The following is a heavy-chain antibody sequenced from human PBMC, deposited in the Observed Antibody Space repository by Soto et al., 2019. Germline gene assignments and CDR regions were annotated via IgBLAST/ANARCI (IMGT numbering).Heavy chain of an antibody. V-gene: IGHV3-30*01. D-gene: IGHD2-21*02. CDR1: GVMFSNYA. CDR3: VKDPQVPSPDDYYLDH. Sequence: GGSPRVSSVASGVMFSNYALHLVRQAPGKGLEWVAVLSCHGLNYYYADSVKGRFTISRDNSKNTLYLQLNSLRPEDTAMYYCVKDPQVPSPDDYYLDHRGLGTLVTVSS. J-gene: IGHJ4*02. CDR2: LSCHGLNY.